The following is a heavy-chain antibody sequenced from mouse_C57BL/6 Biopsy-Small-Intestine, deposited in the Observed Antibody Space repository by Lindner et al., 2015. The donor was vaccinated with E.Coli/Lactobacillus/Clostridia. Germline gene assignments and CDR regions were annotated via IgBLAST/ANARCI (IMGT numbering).Heavy chain of an antibody. V-gene: IGHV1-39*01. CDR1: GYSFTDFN. J-gene: IGHJ3*01. Sequence: VQLQESGPELVKPGASVKISCKASGYSFTDFNMNWVKQSNGKSLEWIGVINPNYGTTSYNQKFKAKATLTVDQSSSSAYMQLNSLTFEDSAVYYCARQGYYPFAYWGQGTLVTVSA. CDR2: INPNYGTT. D-gene: IGHD2-12*01. CDR3: ARQGYYPFAY.